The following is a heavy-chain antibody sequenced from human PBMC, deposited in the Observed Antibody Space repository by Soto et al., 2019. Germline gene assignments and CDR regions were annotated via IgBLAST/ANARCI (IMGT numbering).Heavy chain of an antibody. CDR1: GFTFSSYS. CDR3: AKRRYYDYLDNWFDP. D-gene: IGHD3-3*01. Sequence: PGGSLRLSCAASGFTFSSYSMNWVRQAPGKGLEWVSYISGSSSSTYYADSVKGRFTISRDNSKNTLYLQMNSLRAEDTAVYYCAKRRYYDYLDNWFDPWGQGTLVTVSS. J-gene: IGHJ5*02. V-gene: IGHV3-48*01. CDR2: ISGSSSST.